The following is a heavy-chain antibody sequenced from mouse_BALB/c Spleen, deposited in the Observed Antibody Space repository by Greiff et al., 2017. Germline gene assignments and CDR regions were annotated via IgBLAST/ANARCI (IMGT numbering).Heavy chain of an antibody. V-gene: IGHV5-2*01. D-gene: IGHD2-14*01. CDR3: ARHNYRYVGYAMDY. CDR1: EYEFPSHD. J-gene: IGHJ4*01. Sequence: EVMLVESGGGLVQPGESLKLSCESNEYEFPSHDMSWVRKTPEKRLELVAAINSDGGSTYYPDTMERRFIISSDNTKKTLYLQMSSLRSEDTALYYCARHNYRYVGYAMDYWGQGTSVTVSS. CDR2: INSDGGST.